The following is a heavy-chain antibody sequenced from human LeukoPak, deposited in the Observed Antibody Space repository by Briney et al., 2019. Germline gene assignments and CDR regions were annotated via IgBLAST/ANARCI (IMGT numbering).Heavy chain of an antibody. CDR1: GFIISDYY. D-gene: IGHD5-12*01. J-gene: IGHJ4*02. V-gene: IGHV3-11*01. Sequence: GGSLRLSCAASGFIISDYYMSWIRQAPGKGLEWVSYISSSGSTMYYTDPVKGRFTISRDNAKDSLYLQMNSLRAEDTAVYYCARDPGSGYEEHFDYWGQGTLVTVSS. CDR3: ARDPGSGYEEHFDY. CDR2: ISSSGSTM.